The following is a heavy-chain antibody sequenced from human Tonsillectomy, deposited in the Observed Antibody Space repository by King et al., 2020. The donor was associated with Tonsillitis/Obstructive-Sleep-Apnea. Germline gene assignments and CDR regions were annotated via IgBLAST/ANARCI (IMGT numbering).Heavy chain of an antibody. V-gene: IGHV2-26*01. Sequence: TLKESGPVLVKPTETLTLTCTVSGFSLSNARMGVSWIRQPPGKALEWLARIFSNDEKSYSTSLKSRLTISKDTSKSQVVLTMTNMDPVDTATYYCARIDRYYDFWSGYSDLYYFDYWGQGTLVTVSS. CDR2: IFSNDEK. CDR1: GFSLSNARMG. D-gene: IGHD3-3*01. CDR3: ARIDRYYDFWSGYSDLYYFDY. J-gene: IGHJ4*02.